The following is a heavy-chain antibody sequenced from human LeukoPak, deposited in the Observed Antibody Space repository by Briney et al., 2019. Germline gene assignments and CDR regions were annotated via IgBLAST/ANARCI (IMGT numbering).Heavy chain of an antibody. CDR1: GFTVSSNF. V-gene: IGHV3-66*02. CDR2: IYSDGTT. J-gene: IGHJ4*02. CDR3: ARAPLQYDRQFDY. D-gene: IGHD3-22*01. Sequence: GGSLRLSCAASGFTVSSNFMSWVRQAPGKGLEWVSVIYSDGTTYNADSVKGRFTISRDNSKNTLYLQMNSLRTEDTAMYYCARAPLQYDRQFDYWGRGTLVTVSS.